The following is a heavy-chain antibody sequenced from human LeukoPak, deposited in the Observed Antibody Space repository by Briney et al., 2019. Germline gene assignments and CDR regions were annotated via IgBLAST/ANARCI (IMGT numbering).Heavy chain of an antibody. J-gene: IGHJ4*02. CDR1: GFTFSSYA. CDR3: ARVRGRTYYYDSSGLAGVFGY. V-gene: IGHV3-30*04. Sequence: GGSLRLSCAASGFTFSSYAMHWVRQAPGKGLEWVAVISYDGRNKYYADSVKGRFTISRDNSKNTLYLQMNSLRAEDTAVYYCARVRGRTYYYDSSGLAGVFGYWGQGTLVTVSS. D-gene: IGHD3-22*01. CDR2: ISYDGRNK.